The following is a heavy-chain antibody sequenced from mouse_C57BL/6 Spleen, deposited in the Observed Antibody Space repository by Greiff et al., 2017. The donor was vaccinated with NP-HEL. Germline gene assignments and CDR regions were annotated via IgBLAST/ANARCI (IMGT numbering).Heavy chain of an antibody. D-gene: IGHD1-1*01. CDR3: ARDYYEAMDY. Sequence: EVQRVESGGGLVQPGGSLKLSCAASGFTFSDYYMYWVRQTPEKRLEWVAYISNGGGSTYYPDTVKGRFTISRDNAKNTLYLQMSRLKSEDTAMYYCARDYYEAMDYWGQGTSVTVSS. V-gene: IGHV5-12*01. CDR1: GFTFSDYY. CDR2: ISNGGGST. J-gene: IGHJ4*01.